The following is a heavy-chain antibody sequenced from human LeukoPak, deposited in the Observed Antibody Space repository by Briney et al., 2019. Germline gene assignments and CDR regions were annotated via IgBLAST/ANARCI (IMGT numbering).Heavy chain of an antibody. CDR1: GFTFNSYW. V-gene: IGHV3-74*01. D-gene: IGHD3-10*01. CDR3: ARGNFYSGSGSSPLDY. Sequence: PGGSLRLSCAASGFTFNSYWMHWVRQVPGKGLVWVSRINSDGSRTNYVGSAKGRFTISRDNAKNTLFLQMNSLGAEDSAVYYCARGNFYSGSGSSPLDYWGQGTLVTVSS. CDR2: INSDGSRT. J-gene: IGHJ4*02.